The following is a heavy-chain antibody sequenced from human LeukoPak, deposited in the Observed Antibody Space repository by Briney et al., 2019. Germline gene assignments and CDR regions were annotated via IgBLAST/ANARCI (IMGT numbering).Heavy chain of an antibody. CDR3: ARALPRYCSSTSCYLDV. CDR1: GYTFTSYG. D-gene: IGHD2-2*01. Sequence: GASVKVSCKASGYTFTSYGISWARQAPGQGLEWMGWISAYNGNTNYAQKLQGRVTMTTDTSTSTAYMELRSLRSDDTAVYYCARALPRYCSSTSCYLDVWGKGTTVTVSS. J-gene: IGHJ6*04. CDR2: ISAYNGNT. V-gene: IGHV1-18*01.